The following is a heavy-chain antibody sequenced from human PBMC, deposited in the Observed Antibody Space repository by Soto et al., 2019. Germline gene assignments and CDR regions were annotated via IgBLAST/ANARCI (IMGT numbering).Heavy chain of an antibody. J-gene: IGHJ6*02. D-gene: IGHD3-3*01. CDR1: GFTFSSYS. Sequence: GGSLRLSCAASGFTFSSYSMNWVRQAPGRGLEWISYITSTSITIYYADSVKGRFTISRDNAQNSLYLQMNSLKTEDTAVYYCLSHDFWSGYYVYYYGMDVWGQGTTVTVSS. CDR3: LSHDFWSGYYVYYYGMDV. V-gene: IGHV3-48*01. CDR2: ITSTSITI.